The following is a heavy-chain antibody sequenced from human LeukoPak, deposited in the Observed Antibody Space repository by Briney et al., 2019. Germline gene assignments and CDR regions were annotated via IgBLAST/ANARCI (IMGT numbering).Heavy chain of an antibody. CDR3: ATSNKWLVKKYFDY. CDR1: GYTLTELS. Sequence: ASVKVSCKVSGYTLTELSMHWVRQAPGKGLEWMGGFGPEDGETIYAQKFQGRVTMTEDTSTDTAYMELSGLRSEDTAVYYCATSNKWLVKKYFDYWGQGTLVTVSS. D-gene: IGHD6-19*01. V-gene: IGHV1-24*01. CDR2: FGPEDGET. J-gene: IGHJ4*02.